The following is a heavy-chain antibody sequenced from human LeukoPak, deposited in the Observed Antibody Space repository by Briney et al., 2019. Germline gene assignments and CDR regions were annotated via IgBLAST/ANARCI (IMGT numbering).Heavy chain of an antibody. CDR2: ISYDGSNK. D-gene: IGHD6-13*01. CDR3: ARGNSSSWYYFDY. J-gene: IGHJ4*02. Sequence: PGRSLRLSCAASGFTFSSYAMHWVRQAPGKGLEWVAVISYDGSNKYYADSVKGRFTISRDNSKNTLYLRMNSLRAEDTAVYYCARGNSSSWYYFDYWGQGTLVTVSS. V-gene: IGHV3-30*04. CDR1: GFTFSSYA.